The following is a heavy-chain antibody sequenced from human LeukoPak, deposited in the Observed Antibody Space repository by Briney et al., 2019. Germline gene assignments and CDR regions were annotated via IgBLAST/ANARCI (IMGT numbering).Heavy chain of an antibody. Sequence: ASVKVSCKASGYTFTSYDINWVRQATGQGLEWMGWMNPNSGNTGYAQKFQGRVTITRNTPISTAYMELSSLRSEDTAVYYCARGKPETYYDFWSGYSTWYFDLWGRGTLVTVSS. CDR2: MNPNSGNT. CDR1: GYTFTSYD. V-gene: IGHV1-8*03. J-gene: IGHJ2*01. D-gene: IGHD3-3*01. CDR3: ARGKPETYYDFWSGYSTWYFDL.